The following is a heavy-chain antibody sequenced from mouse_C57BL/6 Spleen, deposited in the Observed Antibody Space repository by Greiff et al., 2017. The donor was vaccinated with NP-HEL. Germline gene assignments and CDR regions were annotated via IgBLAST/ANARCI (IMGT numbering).Heavy chain of an antibody. CDR2: ISYDGSN. CDR1: GYSITSGYY. V-gene: IGHV3-6*01. J-gene: IGHJ4*01. Sequence: EVKLMESGPGLVKPSQSLSLTCSVTGYSITSGYYWNWIRQFPANKLEWMGYISYDGSNNYNPSLKNRISITRDTSKNQFFLKLNSVTTEDTATYYCARKTAFYAMDYWGQGASVTVSS. D-gene: IGHD3-2*01. CDR3: ARKTAFYAMDY.